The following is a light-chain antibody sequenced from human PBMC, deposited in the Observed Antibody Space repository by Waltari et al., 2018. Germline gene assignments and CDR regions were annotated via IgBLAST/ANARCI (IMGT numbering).Light chain of an antibody. CDR2: AVT. CDR1: SSDVGGYNY. CDR3: SSYTSSNTLG. Sequence: QSALTQPASVSGSPGQSITISCTGTSSDVGGYNYVSWYQQHPGKAPKLMIYAVTNRPSGFSNRFSVSKSGNTASLTISGLQAEDEADYYCSSYTSSNTLGFGTGTKVTVL. V-gene: IGLV2-14*03. J-gene: IGLJ1*01.